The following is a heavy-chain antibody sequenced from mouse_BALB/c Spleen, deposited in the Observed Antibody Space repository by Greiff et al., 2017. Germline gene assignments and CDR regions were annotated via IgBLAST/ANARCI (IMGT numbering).Heavy chain of an antibody. J-gene: IGHJ4*01. CDR3: ARDGNYYAMDY. CDR2: IRNKANGYTT. CDR1: GFTFTDYY. D-gene: IGHD2-1*01. Sequence: EVKLVESGGGLVQPGGSLRLSCATSGFTFTDYYMRWVRQPPGKALEWLGFIRNKANGYTTEYSASVKGRFTISRDNSQSILYLQMNTLRAEDSATYYCARDGNYYAMDYWGQGTSVTVSA. V-gene: IGHV7-3*02.